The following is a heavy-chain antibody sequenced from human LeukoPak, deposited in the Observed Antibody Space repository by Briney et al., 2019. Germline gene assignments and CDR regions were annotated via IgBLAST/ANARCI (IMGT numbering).Heavy chain of an antibody. V-gene: IGHV3-66*01. D-gene: IGHD1-26*01. CDR2: IYSGGST. J-gene: IGHJ4*02. Sequence: GGSLRLACAASGFTVSSNYMSWVRQAPGKGLEWVSVIYSGGSTYYADYVKGRFTISRDNSKNTLYLQMNSLRAEDTAVYYCARGPSGSYYVSYFDYWGQGTLVTVSS. CDR3: ARGPSGSYYVSYFDY. CDR1: GFTVSSNY.